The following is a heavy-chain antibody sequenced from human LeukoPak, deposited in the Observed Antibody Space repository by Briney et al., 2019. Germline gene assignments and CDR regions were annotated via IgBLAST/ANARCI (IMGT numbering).Heavy chain of an antibody. CDR3: ARVAARPY. CDR2: ISYDGSNK. CDR1: GFTFSSYS. D-gene: IGHD6-6*01. Sequence: GGSLRLSCAASGFTFSSYSMNWVRQAPGKGLEWVAVISYDGSNKYYADSVKGRFTISRDNSKNTLYLQMNSLRAEDTAVYYCARVAARPYWGQGTLVTVSS. V-gene: IGHV3-30*03. J-gene: IGHJ4*02.